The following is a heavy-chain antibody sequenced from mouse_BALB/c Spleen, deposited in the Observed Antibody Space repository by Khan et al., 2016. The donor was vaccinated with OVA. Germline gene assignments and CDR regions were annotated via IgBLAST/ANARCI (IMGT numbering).Heavy chain of an antibody. D-gene: IGHD2-4*01. CDR2: INPSTGYT. Sequence: QVQLQQSGAELAKPGASVKMSCKASGYTFTTYWIHWVKQRPGQGLEWIGYINPSTGYTEYNQKFKDKDTLTADKSSSTAYMQLSSLTSEDSAVYYCARTATMTYRFAYWGQGTLVTVSA. CDR3: ARTATMTYRFAY. CDR1: GYTFTTYW. V-gene: IGHV1-7*01. J-gene: IGHJ3*01.